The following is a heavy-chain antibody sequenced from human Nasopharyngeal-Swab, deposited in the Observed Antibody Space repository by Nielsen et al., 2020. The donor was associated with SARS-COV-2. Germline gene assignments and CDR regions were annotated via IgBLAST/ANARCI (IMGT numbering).Heavy chain of an antibody. CDR2: ISYDGSNK. CDR3: ARDKRDTAMVTGLFGYYYYGMDV. J-gene: IGHJ6*02. Sequence: WIRQPPGKGLEWVAVISYDGSNKYYADSVKGRFTISRDNSKNTLYLQMNSLRAEGTAVYYCARDKRDTAMVTGLFGYYYYGMDVWGQGTTVTVSS. V-gene: IGHV3-30*04. D-gene: IGHD5-18*01.